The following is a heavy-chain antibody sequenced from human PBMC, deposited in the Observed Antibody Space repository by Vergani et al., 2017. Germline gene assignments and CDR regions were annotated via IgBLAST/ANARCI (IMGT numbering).Heavy chain of an antibody. J-gene: IGHJ5*02. D-gene: IGHD2/OR15-2a*01. CDR2: IYHSGST. Sequence: QLQLQESGSGLVKPSQTLSLTCGVSGGSISSGEYSWTWIRQPPGKGLEWIGYIYHSGSTYYNPSLKSRVTISVDTSKNQFSLKLSSVTAADTAVYYCARHLIGVTDPGWFDPWGQGTLVTVSS. V-gene: IGHV4-30-2*03. CDR1: GGSISSGEYS. CDR3: ARHLIGVTDPGWFDP.